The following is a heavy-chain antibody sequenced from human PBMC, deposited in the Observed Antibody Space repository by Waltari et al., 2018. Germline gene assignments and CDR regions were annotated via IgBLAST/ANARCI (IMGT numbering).Heavy chain of an antibody. Sequence: EVQLVESGGGLVQPGGSLRLSCAASGFTFSSYWMSWVRQAPGKGVEWGANRKKDGREKYYGDSVKGRLTISRDNAKNSVYLQMNSLRAEDTAVYYCASPRRYFDLWGRGTLVTVSS. CDR1: GFTFSSYW. V-gene: IGHV3-7*01. CDR3: ASPRRYFDL. CDR2: RKKDGREK. J-gene: IGHJ2*01.